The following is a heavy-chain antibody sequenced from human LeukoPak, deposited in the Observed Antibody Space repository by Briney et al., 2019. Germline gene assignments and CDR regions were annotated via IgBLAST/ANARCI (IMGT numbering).Heavy chain of an antibody. CDR3: ARDYTGYFP. J-gene: IGHJ5*02. V-gene: IGHV3-7*03. CDR1: GFSFGLHW. Sequence: GGSLRLSCAASGFSFGLHWMNWVRQAPGKGLEWVANIKTDGSEKYYVDSVKGRFTISRDNAKNSLYLQMNSLRAEDTAVYYCARDYTGYFPWGQGTLVIVSS. CDR2: IKTDGSEK. D-gene: IGHD3-9*01.